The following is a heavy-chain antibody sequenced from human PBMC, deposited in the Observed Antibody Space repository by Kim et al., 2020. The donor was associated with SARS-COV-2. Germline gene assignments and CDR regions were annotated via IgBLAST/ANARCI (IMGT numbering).Heavy chain of an antibody. J-gene: IGHJ4*02. CDR3: ARVVVVPAAIYFDY. CDR1: GGSISSGDYY. D-gene: IGHD2-2*01. Sequence: SETLSLTCTVSGGSISSGDYYWSWIRQPPGKGLEWIGYIYYSGSTYYNPSLKSRVTISVDTSKNQFSLKLSSVTAADTAVYYCARVVVVPAAIYFDYWGQGTLVTVSS. V-gene: IGHV4-30-4*01. CDR2: IYYSGST.